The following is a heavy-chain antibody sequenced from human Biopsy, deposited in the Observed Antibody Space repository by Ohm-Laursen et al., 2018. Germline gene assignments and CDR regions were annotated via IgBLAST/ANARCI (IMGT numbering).Heavy chain of an antibody. CDR2: ISGNSDII. V-gene: IGHV3-23*01. CDR3: ARNLGVTPGYQDY. Sequence: GSLRLSCAASGFTFSSYAMTWFRQAPGKGLEWVSTISGNSDIIYDTDSVKGRFTISRDNSKNTLYLQMNSLRAEDTAVYYCARNLGVTPGYQDYWGQGTLVTVSP. D-gene: IGHD2-2*01. J-gene: IGHJ4*02. CDR1: GFTFSSYA.